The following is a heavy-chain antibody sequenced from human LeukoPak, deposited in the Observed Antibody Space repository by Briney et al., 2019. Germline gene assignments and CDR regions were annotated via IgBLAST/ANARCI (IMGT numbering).Heavy chain of an antibody. CDR3: AKDLGSSGWYIDY. Sequence: GGSLRLSCAASGFTFSSSCMSWVRQAPGKGLEWVANIKRDGKDKYYMDSVKGRFTISRDNAKNSLYLQMNSLRAEDTAVYYCAKDLGSSGWYIDYWGQGTLVTVSS. CDR1: GFTFSSSC. J-gene: IGHJ4*02. D-gene: IGHD6-19*01. V-gene: IGHV3-7*03. CDR2: IKRDGKDK.